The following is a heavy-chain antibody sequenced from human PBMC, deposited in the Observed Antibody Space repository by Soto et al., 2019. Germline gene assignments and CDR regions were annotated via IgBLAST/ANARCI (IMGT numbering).Heavy chain of an antibody. D-gene: IGHD2-2*01. V-gene: IGHV3-21*06. CDR1: GFTFSDEN. Sequence: GSLRLSCSASGFTFSDENMSWVRQVPGKGLEWVSGISGGGSYIFYADSVQGRFSISRDNPKNSLFLEMNSLRVEDTAVYYCARGSDCHSTSCFFPPHVWGQGTTVTVSS. CDR2: ISGGGSYI. J-gene: IGHJ6*02. CDR3: ARGSDCHSTSCFFPPHV.